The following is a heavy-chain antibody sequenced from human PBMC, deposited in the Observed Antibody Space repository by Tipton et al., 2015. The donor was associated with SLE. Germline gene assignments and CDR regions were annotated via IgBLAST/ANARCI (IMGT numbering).Heavy chain of an antibody. Sequence: SLRLSCAASGFTFSDYYMSWIRQAPGKGLEWVSVIYSGGSTYYADSVKGRFTISRDNSKNTLYLQMNSLRAEDTAVYYCARDRGAYWGQGTLVTVSS. CDR2: IYSGGST. D-gene: IGHD3-10*01. CDR1: GFTFSDYY. J-gene: IGHJ4*02. V-gene: IGHV3-53*01. CDR3: ARDRGAY.